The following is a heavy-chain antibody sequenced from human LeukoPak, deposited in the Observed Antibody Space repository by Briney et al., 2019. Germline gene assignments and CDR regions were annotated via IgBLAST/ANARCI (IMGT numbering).Heavy chain of an antibody. V-gene: IGHV3-23*01. CDR2: ISGSGGST. CDR1: GFTFSSCA. J-gene: IGHJ6*02. Sequence: PGGSLRLSCAASGFTFSSCAMSWVRQAPGRGLEWASSISGSGGSTYYADSVKGRFTISGDNSKNTLYLQMNSLRAEDTAVYYCAKRNYDILTGVRGMDVWGQGTTVTVSS. CDR3: AKRNYDILTGVRGMDV. D-gene: IGHD3-9*01.